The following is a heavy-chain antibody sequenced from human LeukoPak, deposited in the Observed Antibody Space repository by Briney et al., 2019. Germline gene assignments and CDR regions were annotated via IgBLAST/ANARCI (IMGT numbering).Heavy chain of an antibody. CDR3: ARDRSGYYYYYMDV. D-gene: IGHD3-10*01. CDR2: INHSGST. J-gene: IGHJ6*03. Sequence: SETLSLTCAVYGGSFSGYYWSWIRQPPGKGLEWLGEINHSGSTNYNPSLKSRVTISVDPSKNQFSLKLSSVTAADPAVYYWARDRSGYYYYYMDVWGKGTTVTVSS. V-gene: IGHV4-34*01. CDR1: GGSFSGYY.